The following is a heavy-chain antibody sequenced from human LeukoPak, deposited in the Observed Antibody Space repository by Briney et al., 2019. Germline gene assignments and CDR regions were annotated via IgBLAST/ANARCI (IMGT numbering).Heavy chain of an antibody. CDR3: TRAGCSSGFDS. D-gene: IGHD6-19*01. V-gene: IGHV3-74*03. CDR2: INSDGYSI. Sequence: GGSLRLSCAASGFTFSGYWMHWVRQAPGKGLVWVSRINSDGYSITYADSVKGRFTISRDNAKNTLYLQMNILIAEDTAVYFCTRAGCSSGFDSWGQGTLVTVSS. J-gene: IGHJ5*01. CDR1: GFTFSGYW.